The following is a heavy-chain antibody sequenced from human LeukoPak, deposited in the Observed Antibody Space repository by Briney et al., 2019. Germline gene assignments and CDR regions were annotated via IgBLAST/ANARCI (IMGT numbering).Heavy chain of an antibody. CDR1: GFTFSSYA. CDR2: ISGSGGST. CDR3: AKDVRSYYDSSGYYRRQFDY. V-gene: IGHV3-23*01. Sequence: GGSLRLSCAASGFTFSSYAMSWVRQAPGKGLEWVSAISGSGGSTYYADSVKGRFTIPRDNSKNTLYLQMNSLRAEDTAVYYCAKDVRSYYDSSGYYRRQFDYWGQGTLVTVSS. D-gene: IGHD3-22*01. J-gene: IGHJ4*02.